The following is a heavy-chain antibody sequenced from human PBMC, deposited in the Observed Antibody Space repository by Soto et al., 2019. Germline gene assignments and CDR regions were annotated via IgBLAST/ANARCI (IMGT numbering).Heavy chain of an antibody. J-gene: IGHJ4*02. CDR1: GFTFSNYW. CDR2: IDSDGSRI. Sequence: EVQLVESGGGLVQPGESLRLSCAASGFTFSNYWMHWVRQAPGKGLVWVSRIDSDGSRINYADFVKGRFTISRDNAKNTVYLHMNSRTAEDTAVYYCVRTSLVVAVATREDFWGQGTLVTVSS. V-gene: IGHV3-74*01. D-gene: IGHD2-15*01. CDR3: VRTSLVVAVATREDF.